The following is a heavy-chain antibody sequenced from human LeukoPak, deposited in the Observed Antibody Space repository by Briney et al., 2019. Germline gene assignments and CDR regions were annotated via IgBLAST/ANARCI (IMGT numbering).Heavy chain of an antibody. CDR2: ISGSGGST. CDR3: AKDAQITYYDILTGYYYFDY. J-gene: IGHJ4*02. V-gene: IGHV3-23*01. CDR1: GFTFSSYA. D-gene: IGHD3-9*01. Sequence: GGSLRLSCAASGFTFSSYAMSWVRQAPGKRLEWVSAISGSGGSTYYADSVKGRFTISRDNSKNTLYLQMNSLRAEDTAVYYCAKDAQITYYDILTGYYYFDYWGQGTLVTVSS.